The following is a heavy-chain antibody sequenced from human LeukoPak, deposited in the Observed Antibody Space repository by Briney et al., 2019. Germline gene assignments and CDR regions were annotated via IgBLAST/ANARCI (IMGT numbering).Heavy chain of an antibody. CDR1: GFTLGSHD. D-gene: IGHD6-19*01. J-gene: IGHJ4*02. CDR3: ARGRNIRGYGSGWYFDY. Sequence: GGSLRLSCTASGFTLGSHDMHWVRQIPGQGLEWVAAVSSGFHAFFADSVQGRFTVSREDARNSLYLQMNSLRAGDTAVYYCARGRNIRGYGSGWYFDYWGQGTLVTVSP. CDR2: VSSGFHA. V-gene: IGHV3-13*01.